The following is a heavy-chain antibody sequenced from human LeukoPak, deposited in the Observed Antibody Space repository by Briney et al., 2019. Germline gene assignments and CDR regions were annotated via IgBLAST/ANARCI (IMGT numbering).Heavy chain of an antibody. J-gene: IGHJ4*02. CDR2: ISSGSGYI. Sequence: PGGSLRLSCAASGFTFSSNSMNWVRQTPGKGLEWVSSISSGSGYIYYADSVKGRFTISRDNAKNSLYLQMNSLRAEDTAVYYCARGIAAAGNDYWGQGTLVTVST. D-gene: IGHD6-13*01. V-gene: IGHV3-21*01. CDR1: GFTFSSNS. CDR3: ARGIAAAGNDY.